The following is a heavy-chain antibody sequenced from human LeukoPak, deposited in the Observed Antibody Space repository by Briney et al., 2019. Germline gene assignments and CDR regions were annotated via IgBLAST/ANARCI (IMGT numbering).Heavy chain of an antibody. CDR2: INTDGSST. CDR1: GFTFSNYW. J-gene: IGHJ4*02. Sequence: GGSLRLSCAASGFTFSNYWMYWVRLAPGKGLVCVSRINTDGSSTSYADSVTGRFTISRDDAKNTLYLQMNSLRTEDTAVYYCTISAPGKRYFDNWGQGTLVTVSS. V-gene: IGHV3-74*03. CDR3: TISAPGKRYFDN. D-gene: IGHD3-10*01.